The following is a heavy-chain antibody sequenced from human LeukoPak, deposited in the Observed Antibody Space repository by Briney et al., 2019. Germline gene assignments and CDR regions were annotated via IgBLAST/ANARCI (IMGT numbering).Heavy chain of an antibody. V-gene: IGHV3-64*01. CDR1: GFTFSSYA. D-gene: IGHD3-16*01. Sequence: PGGSLRLSCVASGFTFSSYAMHWVRQTPGKGLEYVSGINSNGGSTHYANSVKGRFTISRDNSKNTLYLQMNSLRAEDTAVYYCAKEVRGDAFDIWGQGTMVTVSS. J-gene: IGHJ3*02. CDR2: INSNGGST. CDR3: AKEVRGDAFDI.